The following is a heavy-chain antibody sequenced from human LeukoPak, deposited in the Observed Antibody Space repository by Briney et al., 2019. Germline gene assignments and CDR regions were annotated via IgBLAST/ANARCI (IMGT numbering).Heavy chain of an antibody. V-gene: IGHV1-8*03. Sequence: GASVKVSCKASGYTFTSYDINWVRQATGQGLEWMGWMNPNSGNTDYAQKFQGRVTITRNTSISTAYMELSSLRSEDTAVYYCVVLLYYYDSSGYRYMDVWGKGTTVTVSS. J-gene: IGHJ6*03. CDR2: MNPNSGNT. CDR1: GYTFTSYD. CDR3: VVLLYYYDSSGYRYMDV. D-gene: IGHD3-22*01.